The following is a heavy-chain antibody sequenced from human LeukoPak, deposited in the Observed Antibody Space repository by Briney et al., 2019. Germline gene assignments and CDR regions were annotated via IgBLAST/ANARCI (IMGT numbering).Heavy chain of an antibody. CDR3: ARLHLAVSGPRTTIFGVDSLHAFDI. Sequence: SETLSLTCAVYGGSFSGYYWSWIRQPPGKGLEWIGSIYYSGSTYYNPSLKSRVTLSVDTSKNQFSLKLSSVTAADTAVYYCARLHLAVSGPRTTIFGVDSLHAFDIWGQGTMVTVSS. V-gene: IGHV4-34*01. CDR2: IYYSGST. J-gene: IGHJ3*02. D-gene: IGHD3-3*01. CDR1: GGSFSGYY.